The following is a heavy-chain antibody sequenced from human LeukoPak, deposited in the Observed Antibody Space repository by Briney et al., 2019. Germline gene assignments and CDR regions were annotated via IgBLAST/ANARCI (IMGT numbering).Heavy chain of an antibody. Sequence: SETLSLTCTVSGGSITSSSYYWGWIRQPPGKGLEWIGSIYHSGNTYNNPSLRSRVTISVDTSKNQFSLKLSSVTAADTAVYYCARSRYSLSALDYWGQGTMVTVSS. CDR1: GGSITSSSYY. V-gene: IGHV4-39*01. CDR2: IYHSGNT. D-gene: IGHD2-15*01. J-gene: IGHJ4*02. CDR3: ARSRYSLSALDY.